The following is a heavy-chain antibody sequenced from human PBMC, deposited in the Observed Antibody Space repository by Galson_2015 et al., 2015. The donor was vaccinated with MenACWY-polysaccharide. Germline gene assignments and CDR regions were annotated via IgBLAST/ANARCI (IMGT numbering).Heavy chain of an antibody. Sequence: SLRLSCAASGFTFSTYVMTWVRQAPGQGLECVSSISGTGGDTSHADSVKGRFTISRDNSKNTVSLQMNSLRVEDPAIYYCVSRPRSAVTAPFDYWGQGTLVTVSS. CDR2: ISGTGGDT. D-gene: IGHD6-19*01. CDR3: VSRPRSAVTAPFDY. V-gene: IGHV3-23*01. CDR1: GFTFSTYV. J-gene: IGHJ4*02.